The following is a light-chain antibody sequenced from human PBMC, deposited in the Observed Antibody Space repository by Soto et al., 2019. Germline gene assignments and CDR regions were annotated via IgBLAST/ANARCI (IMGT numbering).Light chain of an antibody. V-gene: IGKV3-20*01. J-gene: IGKJ3*01. CDR3: QQYGGSPFT. CDR1: QSITNRY. Sequence: EIVLTQSPGTLSLSPGEGATLSCRASQSITNRYLAWYQQKPGQVPRLLVYGASSRATGIPDRFSGSGSATDFTLTVSRLEPEDFAVYYCQQYGGSPFTFGPGTKVDIK. CDR2: GAS.